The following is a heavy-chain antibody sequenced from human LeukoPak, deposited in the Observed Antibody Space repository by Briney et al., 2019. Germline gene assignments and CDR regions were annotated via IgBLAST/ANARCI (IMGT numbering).Heavy chain of an antibody. CDR3: ARNSPGFFDH. Sequence: PSETLSLTCTVSGVSISSYYWSWIRQHPGKGLEWIAYINDSGSTYYYPSSNSRVTISLNKTTKQSSLQLISVTAADSAVYYCARNSPGFFDHWGQGTLVSVSS. J-gene: IGHJ4*02. D-gene: IGHD2/OR15-2a*01. CDR1: GVSISSYY. V-gene: IGHV4-31*03. CDR2: INDSGST.